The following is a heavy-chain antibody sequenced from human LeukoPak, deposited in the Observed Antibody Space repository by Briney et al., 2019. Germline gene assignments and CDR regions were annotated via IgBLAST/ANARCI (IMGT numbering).Heavy chain of an antibody. Sequence: GESLKISSKGSGYRFTSYWIGWVRQMPGKGLEWMGIIYPGDSDTRYSPSFQGQVTISADKSISTAYLQWSSLKASDTAMYYCARHSHCTSVCYGDAYYYYGMDVWGQGTTVTVSS. V-gene: IGHV5-51*01. CDR3: ARHSHCTSVCYGDAYYYYGMDV. CDR1: GYRFTSYW. CDR2: IYPGDSDT. J-gene: IGHJ6*02. D-gene: IGHD2-8*01.